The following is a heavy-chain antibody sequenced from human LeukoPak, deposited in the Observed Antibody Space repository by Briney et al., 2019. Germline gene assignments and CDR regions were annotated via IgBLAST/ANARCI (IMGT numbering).Heavy chain of an antibody. J-gene: IGHJ4*02. CDR1: GGTFSSYT. Sequence: ASVKVSCKASGGTFSSYTNSWVRQAPGQGLEWMGRIIPILGIANYARKFQGRVTITADKSTSTAYMELSSLRSEDTAVYYCARAREMATIKFDYWGQGTLVTVSS. V-gene: IGHV1-69*02. CDR2: IIPILGIA. CDR3: ARAREMATIKFDY. D-gene: IGHD5-24*01.